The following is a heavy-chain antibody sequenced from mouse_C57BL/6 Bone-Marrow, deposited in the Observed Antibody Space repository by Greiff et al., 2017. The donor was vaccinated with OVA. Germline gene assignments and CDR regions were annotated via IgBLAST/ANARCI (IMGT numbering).Heavy chain of an antibody. CDR2: IHPNSGST. CDR1: GYTFTSYW. D-gene: IGHD4-1*01. V-gene: IGHV1-64*01. Sequence: QVQLQQPGAELVKPGASVKLSCKASGYTFTSYWMHWVKQRPGQGLEWIGMIHPNSGSTNYNEKFKSKATLTVDKSSSTAYMQLSSLTSEDSAVYYCARGENWEKLCYFDYWGQGTTLTVSS. CDR3: ARGENWEKLCYFDY. J-gene: IGHJ2*01.